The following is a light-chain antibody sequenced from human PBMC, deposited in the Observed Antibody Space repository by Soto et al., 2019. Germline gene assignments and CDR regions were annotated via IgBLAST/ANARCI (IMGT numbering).Light chain of an antibody. Sequence: IVLTQSPGTLSLSPGERATLSCRASQSVNNDYLAWYQQRPGQAPSLLIYGASSRATGIPHRFSGSGSGTDFTLTISGLEPEDFAVYYFQQYGSSKLTFGGGTKVEIK. J-gene: IGKJ4*01. CDR2: GAS. V-gene: IGKV3-20*01. CDR1: QSVNNDY. CDR3: QQYGSSKLT.